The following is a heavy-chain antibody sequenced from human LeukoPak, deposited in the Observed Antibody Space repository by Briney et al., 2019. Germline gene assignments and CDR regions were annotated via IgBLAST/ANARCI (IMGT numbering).Heavy chain of an antibody. CDR2: MNPNSGNT. Sequence: ASVKVSCKASGYTFTSYDINWVRQATGQGLEWMGWMNPNSGNTGYAQKFQGRVTMTRNTSISTAYMELSSLRSEDTAVYYCARGQERYYDFWSGYFESYYYYYYMDVWGKGTTATVSS. CDR3: ARGQERYYDFWSGYFESYYYYYYMDV. J-gene: IGHJ6*03. D-gene: IGHD3-3*01. CDR1: GYTFTSYD. V-gene: IGHV1-8*01.